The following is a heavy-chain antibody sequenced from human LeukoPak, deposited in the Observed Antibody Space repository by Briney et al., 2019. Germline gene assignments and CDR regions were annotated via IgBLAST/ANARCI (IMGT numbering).Heavy chain of an antibody. Sequence: GGSLRLSCAASGFTVSSNYMSWVRQAPGKGLEWVSVIYSGGSTYYADSVKGRFTISRDNSKNTLYLQMNSLRAEDTAVYYCARDTVVGTGAYYYRDVWAKGPRSPSP. CDR1: GFTVSSNY. J-gene: IGHJ6*03. CDR2: IYSGGST. V-gene: IGHV3-53*01. D-gene: IGHD2-15*01. CDR3: ARDTVVGTGAYYYRDV.